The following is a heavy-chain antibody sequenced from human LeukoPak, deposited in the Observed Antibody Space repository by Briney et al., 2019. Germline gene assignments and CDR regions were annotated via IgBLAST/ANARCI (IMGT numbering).Heavy chain of an antibody. V-gene: IGHV3-30*02. CDR1: GFTFSSYA. Sequence: GGSLRLSCAASGFTFSSYAMHWVRQGPGKGLEWVAYIAHHGSNKYYADSVKGRFTISRDNSKRTLYLQMNNLRADDTAVYYCAKDGSWSCTDWGQGALITVSS. J-gene: IGHJ4*02. D-gene: IGHD2-8*02. CDR2: IAHHGSNK. CDR3: AKDGSWSCTD.